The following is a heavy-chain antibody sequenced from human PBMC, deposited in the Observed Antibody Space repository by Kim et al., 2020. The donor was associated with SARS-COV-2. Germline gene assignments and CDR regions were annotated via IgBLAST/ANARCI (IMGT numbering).Heavy chain of an antibody. CDR2: ISDDGISK. D-gene: IGHD1-7*01. CDR3: ARGDGNNWNYVTYFRYGMAV. CDR1: GFVFSSFG. J-gene: IGHJ6*02. Sequence: GGSLRLSCAASGFVFSSFGIYWVRQAPGKGLEWMAVISDDGISKYYADSVKGRFTISRDNSKNTVYLQVSSLRVEDTAVYYCARGDGNNWNYVTYFRYGMAVWSQGSTVTVSS. V-gene: IGHV3-30*03.